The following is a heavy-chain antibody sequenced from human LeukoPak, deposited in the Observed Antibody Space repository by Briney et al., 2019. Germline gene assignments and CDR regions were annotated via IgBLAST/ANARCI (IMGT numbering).Heavy chain of an antibody. CDR2: IYTCGST. Sequence: SETLSLTCTVSGGSISSHYWSWIRQPPGKGLEWIGYIYTCGSTTYNPSLKSRVTISVDTSKNQFSLKLTSVTAADTAVYYCARHDATQNDFDYWGQGTLVTVSS. D-gene: IGHD4/OR15-4a*01. CDR3: ARHDATQNDFDY. J-gene: IGHJ4*02. CDR1: GGSISSHY. V-gene: IGHV4-4*09.